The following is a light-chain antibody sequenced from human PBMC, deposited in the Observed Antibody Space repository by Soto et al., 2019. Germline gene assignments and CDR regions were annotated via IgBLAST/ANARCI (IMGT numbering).Light chain of an antibody. J-gene: IGLJ2*01. CDR2: GVS. Sequence: QSALTQPASVSGSPGQSITSSCTGTSSNVGGYNYVSWYQQHPGKAPKFMIYGVSNRPSGVSNRFSGSKSGSTASLTISGLQAEDEADYYCSSYSSSNTLVFGGGTKLTVL. CDR3: SSYSSSNTLV. CDR1: SSNVGGYNY. V-gene: IGLV2-14*03.